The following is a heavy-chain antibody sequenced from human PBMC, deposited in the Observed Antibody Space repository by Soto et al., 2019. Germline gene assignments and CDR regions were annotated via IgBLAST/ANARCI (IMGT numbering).Heavy chain of an antibody. V-gene: IGHV4-38-2*01. CDR2: IYYSGST. CDR1: GECITNTHD. J-gene: IGHJ6*02. D-gene: IGHD1-1*01. CDR3: ARTGKTRRVNYYSSGMDV. Sequence: PSETLSLTCAVCGECITNTHDWGWIRQPPGKGLEWIGSIYYSGSTYYNPSLKSRVTISVDTSKNQFSLKLSSVTAADTAVYYCARTGKTRRVNYYSSGMDVWGQATTVTLSS.